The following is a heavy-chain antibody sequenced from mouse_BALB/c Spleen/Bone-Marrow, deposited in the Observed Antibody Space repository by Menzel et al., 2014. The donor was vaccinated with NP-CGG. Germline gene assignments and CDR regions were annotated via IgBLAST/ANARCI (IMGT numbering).Heavy chain of an antibody. CDR1: GYTFTNYW. CDR3: ARYWDAY. Sequence: VKLMESRAELAKPGASAKMSCKASGYTFTNYWMHWVKQRPGQGLEWIGYIDPNTYYTRYNQKFKDKATLTADKSSSTAYLQLSSLTSEDSAVYYCARYWDAYWGQGTLVTVSA. CDR2: IDPNTYYT. V-gene: IGHV1-7*01. J-gene: IGHJ3*01. D-gene: IGHD4-1*01.